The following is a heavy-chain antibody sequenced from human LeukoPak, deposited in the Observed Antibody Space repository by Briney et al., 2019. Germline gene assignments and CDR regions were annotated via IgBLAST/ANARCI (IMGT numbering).Heavy chain of an antibody. D-gene: IGHD3-9*01. CDR1: GFRFSTYS. CDR3: AKDRYFLGSRNYFDY. V-gene: IGHV3-30*18. CDR2: ISPDGSNE. J-gene: IGHJ4*02. Sequence: GGSLRLSCAASGFRFSTYSMHWVRQAPGKGLEWVAVISPDGSNENYAGSVKGRFTISRDNSKNTLYLQMNSLRAEDTAVYYCAKDRYFLGSRNYFDYWGQGTLVTVSS.